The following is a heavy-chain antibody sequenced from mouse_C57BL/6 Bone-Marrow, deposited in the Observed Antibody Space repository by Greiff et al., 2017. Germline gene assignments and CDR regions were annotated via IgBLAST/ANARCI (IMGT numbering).Heavy chain of an antibody. CDR1: GFTFSDYG. V-gene: IGHV5-17*01. CDR2: ISSGSSTI. Sequence: EVHLVESGGGLVKPGGSLKLSCAASGFTFSDYGMHWVRQAPEKGLEWVAYISSGSSTIYYADTVKGRFTISRDNAKNTLCLQMTSLRSEDTAMYSCARATTVGARYWYFEVWGTGTTVTVSS. CDR3: ARATTVGARYWYFEV. J-gene: IGHJ1*03. D-gene: IGHD1-1*01.